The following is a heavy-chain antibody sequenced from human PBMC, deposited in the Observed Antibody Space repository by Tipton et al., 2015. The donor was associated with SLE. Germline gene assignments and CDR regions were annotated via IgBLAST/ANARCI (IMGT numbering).Heavy chain of an antibody. V-gene: IGHV4-34*01. J-gene: IGHJ4*02. D-gene: IGHD6-19*01. CDR2: INHSGST. CDR1: GGSFSGYY. Sequence: LRLSCAVYGGSFSGYYWSWIRQPPGKGLEWIGEINHSGSTNYNPSLKSRVTISVDTSKNQFSLKLSSVTAADTAVYYCASRGRYSSGWSGDYWGQGTLVTVSS. CDR3: ASRGRYSSGWSGDY.